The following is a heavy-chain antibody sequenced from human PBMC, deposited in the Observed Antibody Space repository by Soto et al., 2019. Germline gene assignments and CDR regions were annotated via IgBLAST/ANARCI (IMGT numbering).Heavy chain of an antibody. J-gene: IGHJ4*02. D-gene: IGHD3-22*01. Sequence: PSETLSLTCTVSGGSISSYYWSWIRQPPGKGLEWIGYIYYRGSTNYNPSPLSRVTISVDTSKNQSSLKLSSVTAADTAVYYCARCRDYDRSGYYSGPFFDYWGQGTLVTVAS. V-gene: IGHV4-59*01. CDR3: ARCRDYDRSGYYSGPFFDY. CDR1: GGSISSYY. CDR2: IYYRGST.